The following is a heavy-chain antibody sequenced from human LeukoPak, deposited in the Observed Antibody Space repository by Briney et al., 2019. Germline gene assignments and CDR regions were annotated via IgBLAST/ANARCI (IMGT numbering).Heavy chain of an antibody. CDR3: ARASRCSSTSCYADYYYCMDV. Sequence: PSETLSLTCAVSGYSISSGYYWGWIRQPPGKGLEWIGSIYHSGSTYYNPSLKSRVTISVDTSKNQFSLKLSSVTAADTAVYCCARASRCSSTSCYADYYYCMDVWGKGTTVTVSS. V-gene: IGHV4-38-2*01. CDR2: IYHSGST. CDR1: GYSISSGYY. D-gene: IGHD2-2*01. J-gene: IGHJ6*03.